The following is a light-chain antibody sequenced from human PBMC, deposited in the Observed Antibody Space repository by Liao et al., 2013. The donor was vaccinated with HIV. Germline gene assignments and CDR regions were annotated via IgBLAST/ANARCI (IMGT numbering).Light chain of an antibody. V-gene: IGLV3-21*01. CDR3: QVWDSSSDHPVV. CDR2: SDS. J-gene: IGLJ2*01. Sequence: SYVLTQPPSVSVAPGKTARITCEGNNIGSKSVHWYQQQPGRAPVLVIYSDSDRPSGIPERFSGSNSGHTATLTLSRVEAGDEAAYYCQVWDSSSDHPVVFGGGTKLTVL. CDR1: NIGSKS.